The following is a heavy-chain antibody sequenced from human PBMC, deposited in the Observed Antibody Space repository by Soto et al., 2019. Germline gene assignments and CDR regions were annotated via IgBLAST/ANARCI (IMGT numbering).Heavy chain of an antibody. CDR2: IYYSGST. CDR3: AREVADEYSSSGTYFDY. V-gene: IGHV4-30-4*01. J-gene: IGHJ4*02. D-gene: IGHD6-6*01. CDR1: GGSISSGDYY. Sequence: SETLSLTCTVSGGSISSGDYYWSWIRQPPGKGLEWIGYIYYSGSTYYNPSLKSRVTISVDTSKNQFSLKLSSVTAADTAVYYCAREVADEYSSSGTYFDYWGQGTLVTVSS.